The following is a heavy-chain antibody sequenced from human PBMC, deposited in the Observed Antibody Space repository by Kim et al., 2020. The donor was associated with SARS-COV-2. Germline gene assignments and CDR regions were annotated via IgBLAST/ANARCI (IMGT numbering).Heavy chain of an antibody. CDR3: ASYYDSSGVFDY. V-gene: IGHV4-31*03. CDR2: IFYTGRT. Sequence: SETLSLTCTVSGESITRGGYYWGWVRQQPVKGLEWIGYIFYTGRTFYNPSLKSRVSISVDPSENQFSLKLSSVTAADTAVYYCASYYDSSGVFDYWGQGTLVTVAS. CDR1: GESITRGGYY. J-gene: IGHJ4*02. D-gene: IGHD3-22*01.